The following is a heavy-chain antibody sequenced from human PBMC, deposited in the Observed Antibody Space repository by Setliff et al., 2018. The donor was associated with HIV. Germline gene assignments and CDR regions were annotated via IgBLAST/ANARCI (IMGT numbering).Heavy chain of an antibody. V-gene: IGHV1-8*03. CDR1: GYTFTSYD. J-gene: IGHJ6*02. CDR2: MNPNSGNT. D-gene: IGHD3-16*01. Sequence: ASVKVSCKASGYTFTSYDINWVRQATGQGLEWMGWMNPNSGNTGYAQKFQGRVTITRNTSISTAYMELSSLRSGDTAVYYCARGDSNDYVWGSYMRAYYYGMDVWGQGTTVTVSS. CDR3: ARGDSNDYVWGSYMRAYYYGMDV.